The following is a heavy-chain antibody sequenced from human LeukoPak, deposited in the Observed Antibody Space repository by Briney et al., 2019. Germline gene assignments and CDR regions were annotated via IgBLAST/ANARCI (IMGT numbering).Heavy chain of an antibody. D-gene: IGHD3-3*02. CDR1: GGSISSYS. CDR3: AKIGLFSWFDP. J-gene: IGHJ5*02. Sequence: SETLSLTCSVSGGSISSYSWSWIRQPPGKGLEWIGYIYYSGSTNYNPSLQSRVTISVDTSKNQFSLKLSSVTAADTAVYYCAKIGLFSWFDPWGQGTLVTVSS. CDR2: IYYSGST. V-gene: IGHV4-59*01.